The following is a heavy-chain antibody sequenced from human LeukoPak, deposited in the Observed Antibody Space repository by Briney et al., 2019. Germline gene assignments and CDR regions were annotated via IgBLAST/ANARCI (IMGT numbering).Heavy chain of an antibody. CDR1: GYTFTSSG. J-gene: IGHJ4*02. Sequence: ASVKVSCKASGYTFTSSGISWVRQAPGQGPEWMGWIAVYNGDTKFLQKFQGRVTLTTDASTNTAYMELRSLTSDDTAVYYCARQAGYSTGWYGGDYFDHWGQGTPVTVSA. CDR2: IAVYNGDT. D-gene: IGHD6-19*01. V-gene: IGHV1-18*01. CDR3: ARQAGYSTGWYGGDYFDH.